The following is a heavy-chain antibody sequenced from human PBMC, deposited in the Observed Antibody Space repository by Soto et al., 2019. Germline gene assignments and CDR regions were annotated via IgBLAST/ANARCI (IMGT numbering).Heavy chain of an antibody. D-gene: IGHD3-16*01. CDR3: VREGGENWFDP. CDR1: GGSISSGDYY. Sequence: QVQLQESGPGLVKPSQTLSLTCTVSGGSISSGDYYWSWIRQPPGKGLECIGYIYDSGRTFYNPSLKNRVTISLDTSKIQFSLKLSSVTAADTAVYYCVREGGENWFDPWGQGTLVTVSS. CDR2: IYDSGRT. J-gene: IGHJ5*02. V-gene: IGHV4-30-4*01.